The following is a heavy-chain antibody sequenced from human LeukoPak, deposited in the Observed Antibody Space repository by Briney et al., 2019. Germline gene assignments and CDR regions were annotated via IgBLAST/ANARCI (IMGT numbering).Heavy chain of an antibody. Sequence: PGGSLRLSCAASGFTFSSYAMHWVRQAPGKGLEWVAVISYDGSNKYYADSVKGRFTISRDNSKNTLYLQMNSLRAEDTAVYYCASGYSGYTFDYWGQGTLVTVSS. CDR3: ASGYSGYTFDY. D-gene: IGHD5-12*01. V-gene: IGHV3-30*04. CDR2: ISYDGSNK. CDR1: GFTFSSYA. J-gene: IGHJ4*02.